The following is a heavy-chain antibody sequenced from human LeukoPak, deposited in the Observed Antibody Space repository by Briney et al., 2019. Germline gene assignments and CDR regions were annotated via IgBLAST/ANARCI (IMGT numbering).Heavy chain of an antibody. J-gene: IGHJ6*02. CDR1: GFSVSSNY. CDR2: TYSGGST. CDR3: AREAYHYYGMDV. D-gene: IGHD3-16*01. V-gene: IGHV3-66*01. Sequence: GGSLRLSCAASGFSVSSNYMSWVRQAPGKGLEWVSVTYSGGSTYYADSVKGRFTISRDNSKNTLYLQMNSLRAEDTAVYYCAREAYHYYGMDVWGQGTTVTVSS.